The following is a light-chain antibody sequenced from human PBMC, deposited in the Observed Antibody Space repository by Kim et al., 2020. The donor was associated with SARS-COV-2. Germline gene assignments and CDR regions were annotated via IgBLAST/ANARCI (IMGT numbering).Light chain of an antibody. CDR3: QTWDTGSWV. CDR1: SGHSSYA. Sequence: SVKLTCTLSSGHSSYAIAWHQQHPEEGPRYLMKVNSDGSHSKGDRIPDRFSGSSSGAERYLTISSLQSEDEADYYCQTWDTGSWVFGGGTQLTVL. CDR2: VNSDGSH. J-gene: IGLJ3*02. V-gene: IGLV4-69*01.